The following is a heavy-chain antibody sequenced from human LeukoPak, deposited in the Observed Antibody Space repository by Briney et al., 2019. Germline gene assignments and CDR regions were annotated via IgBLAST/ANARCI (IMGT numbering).Heavy chain of an antibody. CDR3: ARDYRYFDWLLNDYYYYGMDV. J-gene: IGHJ6*02. D-gene: IGHD3-9*01. CDR1: GFTFSSYW. CDR2: INSDGSST. V-gene: IGHV3-74*01. Sequence: GGSLRLSCAASGFTFSSYWMHWVRQAPGKGLVWVSGINSDGSSTSYADSVKGRFTTSRDNAENTLYLQMNSLRAEDTAVYYCARDYRYFDWLLNDYYYYGMDVWGQGTTVTVSS.